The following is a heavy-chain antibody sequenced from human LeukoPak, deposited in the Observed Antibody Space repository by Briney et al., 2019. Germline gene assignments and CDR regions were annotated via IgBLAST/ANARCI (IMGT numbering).Heavy chain of an antibody. CDR1: GYSFTTYW. D-gene: IGHD6-25*01. J-gene: IGHJ5*02. CDR3: ARRGPSAEWFDP. CDR2: IYPGDSDT. V-gene: IGHV5-51*01. Sequence: GESLRISCKGSGYSFTTYWIGWVRQMPGEGLEWMGTIYPGDSDTRYSPSFQGQVTISADKSINTAYLQWSSLKASDTAMYYRARRGPSAEWFDPWGQGTLVIVSS.